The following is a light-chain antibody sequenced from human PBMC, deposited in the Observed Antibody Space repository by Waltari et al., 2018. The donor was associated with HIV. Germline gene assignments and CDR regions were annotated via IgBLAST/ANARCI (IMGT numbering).Light chain of an antibody. Sequence: DIQMAQSPSTLDASVGDRVTITCRASQSVGTYLAWYQRTPGKAPKLLIFQVSSLETGVPSRFSGSGSGTYFTLTISSLQPDDFATYYCQQYHTYLTFGQGTDLE. CDR3: QQYHTYLT. J-gene: IGKJ2*01. CDR2: QVS. CDR1: QSVGTY. V-gene: IGKV1-5*03.